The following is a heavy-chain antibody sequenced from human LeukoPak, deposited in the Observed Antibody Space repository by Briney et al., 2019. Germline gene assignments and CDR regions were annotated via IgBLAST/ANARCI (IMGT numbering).Heavy chain of an antibody. CDR3: ARGRVSYDSQGLTYYFDY. CDR2: MNPNSGNT. Sequence: ASVKVSCKASGYTFTSYDINWVRQATGQGLEWMGWMNPNSGNTGYAQKFQGRVTMTRNTSISTAYMELSSLRSEDTAVYYCARGRVSYDSQGLTYYFDYWGQGTLVTVSS. V-gene: IGHV1-8*01. J-gene: IGHJ4*02. D-gene: IGHD5-12*01. CDR1: GYTFTSYD.